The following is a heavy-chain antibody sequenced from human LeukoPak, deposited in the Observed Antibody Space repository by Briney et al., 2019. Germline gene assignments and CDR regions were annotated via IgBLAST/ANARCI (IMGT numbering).Heavy chain of an antibody. CDR1: GFTFSSYE. CDR2: ISSSGSTI. V-gene: IGHV3-48*03. Sequence: GGSLRLSCAASGFTFSSYEMNWVRQAPGKGLEWVSYISSSGSTIYYADSVKGRFTISRDNAKNSLYLQMNSLRAEDTAVYYCARTATLNHYYYMDVWGKGTTVTISS. J-gene: IGHJ6*03. CDR3: ARTATLNHYYYMDV. D-gene: IGHD2-15*01.